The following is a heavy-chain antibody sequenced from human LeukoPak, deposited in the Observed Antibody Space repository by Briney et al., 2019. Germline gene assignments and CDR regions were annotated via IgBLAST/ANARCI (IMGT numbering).Heavy chain of an antibody. CDR3: ARGGWSNDY. V-gene: IGHV4-59*11. J-gene: IGHJ4*02. Sequence: PSETLSLTCTVSGDSINDRYWSWIRQPPGRGLEWIGYIYYSGSTNYNPSLKSRVTISVDTSKNQFSLKLSSVTAADTAAYYCARGGWSNDYWGQGTLVTVSS. D-gene: IGHD6-19*01. CDR1: GDSINDRY. CDR2: IYYSGST.